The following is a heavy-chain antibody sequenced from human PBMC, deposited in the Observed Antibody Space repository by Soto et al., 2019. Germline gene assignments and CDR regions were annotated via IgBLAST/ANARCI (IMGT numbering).Heavy chain of an antibody. V-gene: IGHV4-59*08. D-gene: IGHD3-10*01. CDR1: DGSISRYY. Sequence: PSEIMSLTCTVSDGSISRYYWSWIRQPPGKGLEWIRYIFWSASTYYNPSLERRFTISVDTSKNQFSLKLSSVTAADTAVYYCARSLRGGPPFHYWGQGTLVTVSS. CDR3: ARSLRGGPPFHY. CDR2: IFWSAST. J-gene: IGHJ4*02.